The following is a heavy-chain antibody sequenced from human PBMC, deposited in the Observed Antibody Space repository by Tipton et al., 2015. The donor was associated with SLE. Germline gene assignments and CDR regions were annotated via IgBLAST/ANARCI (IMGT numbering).Heavy chain of an antibody. J-gene: IGHJ5*02. CDR3: AREGESSSWYKDNWFDP. D-gene: IGHD6-13*01. CDR1: GFTFSSYG. CDR2: INPSGGST. Sequence: SCAASGFTFSSYGMHWVRQAPGQGLEWMGIINPSGGSTSYAQKFQGRVTMTRDTSTSTVYMELSSLRSEDTAVYYCAREGESSSWYKDNWFDPWGQGTLVTVSS. V-gene: IGHV1-46*01.